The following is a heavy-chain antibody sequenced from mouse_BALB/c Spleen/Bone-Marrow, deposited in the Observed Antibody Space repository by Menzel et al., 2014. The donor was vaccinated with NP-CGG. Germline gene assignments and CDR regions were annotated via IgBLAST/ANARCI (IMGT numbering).Heavy chain of an antibody. CDR1: GYTFTSYA. V-gene: IGHV1-14*01. J-gene: IGHJ2*01. CDR2: INPYNDGT. Sequence: VQLQQSGPELVKPGASVKMSCKASGYTFTSYAMHWVEQEPGQGLEWIGYINPYNDGTKYNEKFKGKTTLTSDKSSXTAYMELSSRTSEDSAVYYCAREVVATYYFDYWGQGTTLTVSS. D-gene: IGHD1-1*01. CDR3: AREVVATYYFDY.